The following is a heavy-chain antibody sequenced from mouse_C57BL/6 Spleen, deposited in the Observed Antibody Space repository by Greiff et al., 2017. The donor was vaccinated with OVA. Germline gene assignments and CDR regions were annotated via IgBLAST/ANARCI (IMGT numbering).Heavy chain of an antibody. Sequence: VQLQQPGAELVMPGASVKLSCKASGYTFTSYWMYWVKQRPGQGLEWIGEIDPSDSYTNYNQKLKGKSTLTVYKSSSTAYMQLSGLTSEDTAVYYFAKGSDYFDDWGQGTTLTVSS. CDR2: IDPSDSYT. J-gene: IGHJ2*01. CDR1: GYTFTSYW. D-gene: IGHD3-1*01. V-gene: IGHV1-69*01. CDR3: AKGSDYFDD.